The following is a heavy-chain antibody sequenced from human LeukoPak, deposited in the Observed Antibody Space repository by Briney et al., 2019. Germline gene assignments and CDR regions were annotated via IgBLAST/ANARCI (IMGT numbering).Heavy chain of an antibody. Sequence: GGSLRLSCAASGFTFNNYEMNWVRQAPGKGLEWLSFISGSGRTIYYADSVKGRFTISRDNTKKSLYLQMISLRAEDTAVYYCARGIRDYNDQLGYFQHWGQGTLVTVSS. CDR3: ARGIRDYNDQLGYFQH. V-gene: IGHV3-48*03. J-gene: IGHJ1*01. CDR1: GFTFNNYE. D-gene: IGHD4-11*01. CDR2: ISGSGRTI.